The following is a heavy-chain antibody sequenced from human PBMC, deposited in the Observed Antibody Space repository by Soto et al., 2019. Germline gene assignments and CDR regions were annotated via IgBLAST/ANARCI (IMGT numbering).Heavy chain of an antibody. J-gene: IGHJ4*02. CDR3: ARDPPDYYDSSGYFRDY. CDR1: GYTFTSYG. D-gene: IGHD3-22*01. V-gene: IGHV1-18*01. CDR2: ISAYNGNT. Sequence: ASVKVSCKASGYTFTSYGISWVRQAPGQGLEWMGWISAYNGNTNYAQKLQGRVTMTTDTSTSTAYMELRSLRSDDTAVYYCARDPPDYYDSSGYFRDYWGQGTLVTVSS.